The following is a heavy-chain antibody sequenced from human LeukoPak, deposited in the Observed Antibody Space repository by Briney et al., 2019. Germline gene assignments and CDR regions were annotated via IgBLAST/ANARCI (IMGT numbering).Heavy chain of an antibody. Sequence: PSETLSLTCAVYGGSLSGYYWSWIRRPPGKGLEWIGEINHSGSTNYNPSLKSRVTISVDTSKNQFSLKLSSVTAADTAVYYCARHVTETPSYRSGGSCYSKRGLAVAGNFDYWGQGTLVTVSS. V-gene: IGHV4-34*01. CDR3: ARHVTETPSYRSGGSCYSKRGLAVAGNFDY. CDR1: GGSLSGYY. CDR2: INHSGST. D-gene: IGHD2-15*01. J-gene: IGHJ4*02.